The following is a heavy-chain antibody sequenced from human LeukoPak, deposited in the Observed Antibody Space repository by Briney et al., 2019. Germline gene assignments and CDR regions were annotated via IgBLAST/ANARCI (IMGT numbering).Heavy chain of an antibody. Sequence: GGSLRLSCAASGFTFSNAWISWVRQAPGKGLEWVGRIKSKTDGGTTEYAAPVKGRFSISSDDSKSIAYLQVNSLKTEDTAVYYCTGSFGELSFFAHWGQGTLVTVSS. J-gene: IGHJ4*02. CDR2: IKSKTDGGTT. CDR1: GFTFSNAW. CDR3: TGSFGELSFFAH. D-gene: IGHD3-10*01. V-gene: IGHV3-15*01.